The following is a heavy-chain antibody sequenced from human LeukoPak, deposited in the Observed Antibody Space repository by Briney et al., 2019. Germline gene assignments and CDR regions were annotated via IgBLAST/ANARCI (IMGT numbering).Heavy chain of an antibody. CDR3: ARGGKQWRGGNYFDS. Sequence: ASVKVSCKASGYTFTDYALHWVRQAPGQSIEWMGWITTGRGETRYSQEFQRRITFTRDTSASTVYMDLSVLRSDDTAVYYCARGGKQWRGGNYFDSWGQGTLVAVSS. CDR1: GYTFTDYA. CDR2: ITTGRGET. D-gene: IGHD6-19*01. V-gene: IGHV1-3*04. J-gene: IGHJ4*02.